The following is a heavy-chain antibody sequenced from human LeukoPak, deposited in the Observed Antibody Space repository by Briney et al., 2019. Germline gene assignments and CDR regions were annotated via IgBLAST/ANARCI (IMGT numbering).Heavy chain of an antibody. D-gene: IGHD6-13*01. V-gene: IGHV3-30*02. CDR2: IRNDGSNK. J-gene: IGHJ6*03. CDR1: GFTFSSYG. CDR3: AKDQWEAAAGRETYYYYYNMDV. Sequence: GGSLRLSCAASGFTFSSYGMHWVRQAPGKGLEWVASIRNDGSNKYYADSVKGRFTISRDNSKNTPYLQMNSLRAEGTAVYYCAKDQWEAAAGRETYYYYYNMDVWGKGNTVTVSS.